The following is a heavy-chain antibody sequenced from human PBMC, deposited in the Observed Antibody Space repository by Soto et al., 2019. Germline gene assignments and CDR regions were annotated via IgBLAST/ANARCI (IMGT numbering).Heavy chain of an antibody. CDR2: ISAYNVNT. D-gene: IGHD5-12*01. Sequence: ASLNVSFKASCYTFTIYFIILLLHSPLQWLEWMGWISAYNVNTNYAQKLHGRVTMTTDTSTSTAYMELRSLRSDDKAVYYCARYHSRVATDNWLERWGQRNMVTVSS. V-gene: IGHV1-18*04. CDR1: CYTFTIYF. CDR3: ARYHSRVATDNWLER. J-gene: IGHJ5*02.